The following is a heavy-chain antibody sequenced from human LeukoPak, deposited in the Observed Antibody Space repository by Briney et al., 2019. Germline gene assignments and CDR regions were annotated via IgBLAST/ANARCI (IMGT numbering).Heavy chain of an antibody. Sequence: GRSLRLSCAASGFTFSSYAMHWVRQAPGKGLEWVAVISYDGSNKYYADSVKGRFTISRDDSKNTAYLQMNSLKTEDTAVYYCTSSGSLGVAFDIWGQGTMVTVSS. V-gene: IGHV3-30-3*01. J-gene: IGHJ3*02. CDR3: TSSGSLGVAFDI. CDR2: ISYDGSNK. CDR1: GFTFSSYA. D-gene: IGHD6-19*01.